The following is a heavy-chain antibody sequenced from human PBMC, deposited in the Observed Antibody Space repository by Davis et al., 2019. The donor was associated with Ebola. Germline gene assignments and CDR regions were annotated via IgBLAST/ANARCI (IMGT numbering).Heavy chain of an antibody. V-gene: IGHV3-30-3*01. Sequence: GESLKISCAASGFTFSSYAMHWVRQAPGKGLEWVAVISYDGSNKYYADSVKGRFTISRDNSKNTLYLQMNSLRAEDTAVYYCAKALYGDYPSWFDPWGQGTLVTVSS. CDR3: AKALYGDYPSWFDP. D-gene: IGHD4-17*01. CDR1: GFTFSSYA. CDR2: ISYDGSNK. J-gene: IGHJ5*02.